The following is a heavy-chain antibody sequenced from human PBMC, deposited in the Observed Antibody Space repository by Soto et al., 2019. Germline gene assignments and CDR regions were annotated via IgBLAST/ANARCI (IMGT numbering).Heavy chain of an antibody. Sequence: QVQLVQSGAEVKKPGSSVKVSCKASGGTFNSYAISWVRQAPGQGLEWMGGIIPIFGTANHAQKFQGRVTITADESTSTAYMELSSLRSDDTAVYYCARPRNGEALGGTEVWGQGTTVTVSS. CDR3: ARPRNGEALGGTEV. V-gene: IGHV1-69*01. D-gene: IGHD3-10*01. CDR2: IIPIFGTA. J-gene: IGHJ6*02. CDR1: GGTFNSYA.